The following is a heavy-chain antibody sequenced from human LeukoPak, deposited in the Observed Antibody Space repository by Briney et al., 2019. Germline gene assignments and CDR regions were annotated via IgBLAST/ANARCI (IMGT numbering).Heavy chain of an antibody. CDR2: MNTDGSIT. J-gene: IGHJ5*02. D-gene: IGHD6-13*01. V-gene: IGHV3-74*01. Sequence: GGSLRLSCVDSGFTFSNYWMYWVRQAPGEGLVWVSRMNTDGSITNYADSVRGRFTISRDNAKNTLYLQMSSLRAEDTAVYYCVKDLSSSSWYEYWFDPWGQGTLVTVSP. CDR1: GFTFSNYW. CDR3: VKDLSSSSWYEYWFDP.